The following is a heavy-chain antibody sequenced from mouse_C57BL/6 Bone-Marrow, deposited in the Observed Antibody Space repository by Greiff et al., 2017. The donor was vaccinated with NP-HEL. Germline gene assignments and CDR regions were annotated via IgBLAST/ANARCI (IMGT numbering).Heavy chain of an antibody. J-gene: IGHJ3*01. CDR1: GYAFSSSW. Sequence: VKLMESGPELVKPGASVKISCKASGYAFSSSWMNWVKQRPGKGLEWIGRIYPGDGDTNYNGKFKGKATLTADKSSSTAYMQLSSLTSEDSAVYFCARFITTVTGFAYWGQGTLVTVSA. V-gene: IGHV1-82*01. D-gene: IGHD1-1*01. CDR2: IYPGDGDT. CDR3: ARFITTVTGFAY.